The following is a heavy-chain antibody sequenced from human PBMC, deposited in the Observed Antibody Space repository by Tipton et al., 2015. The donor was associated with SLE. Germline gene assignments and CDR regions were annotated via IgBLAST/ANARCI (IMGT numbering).Heavy chain of an antibody. CDR1: GGSISTSNNY. Sequence: TLSLTCTVSGGSISTSNNYWDWIRQPPGKGLEWIGTIYYSGRTDYNPSLKGRVTMSVDTSMNQFSLKLNSVTAADTAVYYCARRRFQSASDYWGQGTLVSVSS. J-gene: IGHJ4*02. CDR3: ARRRFQSASDY. D-gene: IGHD2-21*01. V-gene: IGHV4-39*07. CDR2: IYYSGRT.